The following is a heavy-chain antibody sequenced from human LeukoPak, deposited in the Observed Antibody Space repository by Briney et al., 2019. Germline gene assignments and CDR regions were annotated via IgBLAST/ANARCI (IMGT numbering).Heavy chain of an antibody. D-gene: IGHD3-10*01. CDR1: GFTFSSYE. V-gene: IGHV3-48*03. J-gene: IGHJ4*02. CDR2: ISSSGSTI. CDR3: ARETTMVRGVIDY. Sequence: PGGSLRLSCAASGFTFSSYEMNWVRQAPGKGLEWVSYISSSGSTIHYADSVKGRFTISRDNAKNSLYLQMNSLRAEDTAVYYCARETTMVRGVIDYWGQGTLVTVSS.